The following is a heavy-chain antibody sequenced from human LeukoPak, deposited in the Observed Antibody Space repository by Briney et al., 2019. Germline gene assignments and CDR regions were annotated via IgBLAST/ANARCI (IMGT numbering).Heavy chain of an antibody. Sequence: SETLSLTCTVSGYSISSGYYWGWIRQPPGKGLEWIGYIYYSGSTNYNPSLKSRVTISVDTSKNQFSLKLSSVTAADTAVYYCARKSYGSGSYTWFDPWGQGTLVTVSS. J-gene: IGHJ5*02. CDR3: ARKSYGSGSYTWFDP. CDR1: GYSISSGYY. CDR2: IYYSGST. V-gene: IGHV4-61*01. D-gene: IGHD3-10*01.